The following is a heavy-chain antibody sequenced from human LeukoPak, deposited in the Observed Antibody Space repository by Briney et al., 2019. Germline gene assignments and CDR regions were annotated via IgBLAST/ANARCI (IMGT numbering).Heavy chain of an antibody. Sequence: QPGGSLRLSCAASGFNVSSNYMSWVRQAPGKGLGWISIIYSGGSTYSADSVQGRFTISKDNSKNTLYLQMNSLRAEDTAVYYCAREGKSSSWYYVDYWGQGTLVTVSS. CDR3: AREGKSSSWYYVDY. V-gene: IGHV3-53*01. D-gene: IGHD6-13*01. CDR1: GFNVSSNY. J-gene: IGHJ4*02. CDR2: IYSGGST.